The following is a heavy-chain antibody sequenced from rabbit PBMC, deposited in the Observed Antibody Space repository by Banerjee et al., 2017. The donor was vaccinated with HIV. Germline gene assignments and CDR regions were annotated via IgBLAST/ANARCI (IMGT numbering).Heavy chain of an antibody. CDR3: ARDLAGVIGWNFSL. D-gene: IGHD4-1*01. CDR2: IWIGSSDST. Sequence: QEQLEESGGDLVKPEGSLTLTCTASGFSFSNKYVMCWVRQAPGKGLEWIACIWIGSSDSTYYANWAKGRFTISKASWTTVTLQMTSLTAADTATYFCARDLAGVIGWNFSLWGPGTLVTV. CDR1: GFSFSNKYV. J-gene: IGHJ4*01. V-gene: IGHV1S45*01.